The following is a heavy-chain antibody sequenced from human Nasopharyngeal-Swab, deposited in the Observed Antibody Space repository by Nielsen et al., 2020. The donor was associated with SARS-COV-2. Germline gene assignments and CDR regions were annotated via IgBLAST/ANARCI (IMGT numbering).Heavy chain of an antibody. V-gene: IGHV3-23*01. CDR1: GFTFSSYA. Sequence: GESLKISCAASGFTFSSYAMSWVRQAPGKGLEWVSAISGSGGSTYYADSVKGRFTISRDNSKNTLCLQMNSLRAEDTAVYYCAKNSGYDSFDYWGQGTLVTVSS. CDR3: AKNSGYDSFDY. J-gene: IGHJ4*02. D-gene: IGHD5-12*01. CDR2: ISGSGGST.